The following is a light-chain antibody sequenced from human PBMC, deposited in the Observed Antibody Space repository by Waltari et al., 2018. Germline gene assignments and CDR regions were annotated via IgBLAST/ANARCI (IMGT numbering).Light chain of an antibody. CDR1: CGNIATNY. Sequence: FMLTQPHSVSESPGKTVTISFTRSCGNIATNYVQWYQQRPGSAPTKVIYEDNQRPSGVPDRFSGSIDSSSNSASLIISGLKAEDEADYYCQSFDSSHVVFGGGTKLTVL. V-gene: IGLV6-57*03. CDR2: EDN. CDR3: QSFDSSHVV. J-gene: IGLJ2*01.